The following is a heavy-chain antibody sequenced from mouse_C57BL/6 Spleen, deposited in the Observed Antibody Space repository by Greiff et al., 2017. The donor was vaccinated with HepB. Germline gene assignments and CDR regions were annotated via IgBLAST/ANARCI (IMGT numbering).Heavy chain of an antibody. CDR2: INPNNGGT. J-gene: IGHJ1*03. CDR3: ASGTTVDGYWYFDV. CDR1: GYTFTDYN. D-gene: IGHD1-1*01. V-gene: IGHV1-18*01. Sequence: EVQLQQSGPELVKPGASVKIPCKASGYTFTDYNMDWVKQSHGKSLEWIGDINPNNGGTIYNQKFKGKATLTVDKSSSTAYMELRSLTSEDTAVYYCASGTTVDGYWYFDVWGTGTTVTVSS.